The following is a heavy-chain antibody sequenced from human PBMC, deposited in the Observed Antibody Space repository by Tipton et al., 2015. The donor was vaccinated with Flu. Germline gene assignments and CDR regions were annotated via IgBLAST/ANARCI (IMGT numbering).Heavy chain of an antibody. V-gene: IGHV4-38-2*02. D-gene: IGHD4-11*01. Sequence: TLSLTCTVSGYSISSGYYWGWIRQPPGKGLEWIGSIYHSGSTYYNPSLKSRVTISVDTSKNQFSLKLSSVTAADTAVYYCASILLQPLDYWGQGTLVTVSS. J-gene: IGHJ4*02. CDR2: IYHSGST. CDR1: GYSISSGYY. CDR3: ASILLQPLDY.